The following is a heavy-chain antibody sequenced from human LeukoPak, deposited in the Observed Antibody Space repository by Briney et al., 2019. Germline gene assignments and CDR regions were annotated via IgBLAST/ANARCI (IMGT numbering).Heavy chain of an antibody. CDR1: GFTFSYYD. V-gene: IGHV3-23*01. J-gene: IGHJ6*03. D-gene: IGHD2-2*01. CDR2: TTLSGGST. CDR3: AKRGNPAVGHHYLDV. Sequence: GGSLRLSCAASGFTFSYYDMSWVRQAPGKGLEWVASTTLSGGSTFYADSVKGRFTISRDNSKNTLYLQMNSLSAEDTAVYYCAKRGNPAVGHHYLDVWGKGTTVSVSS.